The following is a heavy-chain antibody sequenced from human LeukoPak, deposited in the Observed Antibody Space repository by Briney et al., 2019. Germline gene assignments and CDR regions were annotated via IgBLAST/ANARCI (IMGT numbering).Heavy chain of an antibody. CDR3: ARSISSGLGDGYYYYYMDV. V-gene: IGHV3-48*04. CDR1: GFTFSSYS. J-gene: IGHJ6*03. D-gene: IGHD6-19*01. CDR2: IGSNGNAI. Sequence: TGGSLRLSCAASGFTFSSYSMNWVRQAPGKGLEWVSYIGSNGNAIYYADSVRGRFTISRDNAKNSLYLQMNSLRAEDTALYYCARSISSGLGDGYYYYYMDVWGKGTTVTVSS.